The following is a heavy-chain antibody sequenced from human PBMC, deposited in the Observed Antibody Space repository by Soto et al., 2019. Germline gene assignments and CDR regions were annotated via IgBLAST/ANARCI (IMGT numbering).Heavy chain of an antibody. V-gene: IGHV3-48*02. Sequence: QPGGSLRLSCAASGFTFSSYSMTWVRQAPGKGLEWLSYISSTRITIYYAESVKGRFTISRDNAKNSLYLQINSLRDEDTAVYFCARENNWNYVDSWGQGTLVTVSS. D-gene: IGHD1-20*01. CDR3: ARENNWNYVDS. CDR1: GFTFSSYS. J-gene: IGHJ4*02. CDR2: ISSTRITI.